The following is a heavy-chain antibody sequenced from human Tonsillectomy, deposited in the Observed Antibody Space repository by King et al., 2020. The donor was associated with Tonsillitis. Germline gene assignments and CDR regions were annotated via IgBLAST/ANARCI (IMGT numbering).Heavy chain of an antibody. CDR3: AKALYGSGSLSPFDY. CDR2: INWDGGSP. V-gene: IGHV3-43*01. Sequence: DVQLVESGGVVAQPGGSLRLSCAASGFTFDGYTMHWVRQAPGKGLEWLSLINWDGGSPHYADSVKGRFTISRDNRKNSLYLQMNSLRPEDTAVYYCAKALYGSGSLSPFDYWGQGTLVTVSS. D-gene: IGHD3-10*01. J-gene: IGHJ4*02. CDR1: GFTFDGYT.